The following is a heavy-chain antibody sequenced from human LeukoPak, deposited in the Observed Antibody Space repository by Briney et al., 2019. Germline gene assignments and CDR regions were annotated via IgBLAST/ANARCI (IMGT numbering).Heavy chain of an antibody. CDR1: GFTFSSYS. J-gene: IGHJ4*02. CDR3: AKTPTQQLVLFDY. Sequence: PGGSLRLSCAASGFTFSSYSMNWVRQATGKGLEWVSSISSSSSYIYYADSVKGRFTISRDNAKNSLYLQMNSLRAEDTAVYYCAKTPTQQLVLFDYWGQGTLVTVSS. D-gene: IGHD6-6*01. V-gene: IGHV3-21*04. CDR2: ISSSSSYI.